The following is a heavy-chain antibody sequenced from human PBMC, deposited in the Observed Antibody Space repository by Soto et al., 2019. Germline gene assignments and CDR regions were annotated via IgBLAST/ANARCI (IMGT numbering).Heavy chain of an antibody. D-gene: IGHD6-13*01. CDR1: GGSISSNY. Sequence: KPSETLSLTCTVSGGSISSNYWTWIRQPPGKGLEWIGYVYNSGSTNYNPPLKSRVTISEDTSKSQFSLKVNSMTAADTAVYYCARYRRAAVAGYTLDNWGQGILVTVSS. CDR3: ARYRRAAVAGYTLDN. J-gene: IGHJ4*02. CDR2: VYNSGST. V-gene: IGHV4-59*01.